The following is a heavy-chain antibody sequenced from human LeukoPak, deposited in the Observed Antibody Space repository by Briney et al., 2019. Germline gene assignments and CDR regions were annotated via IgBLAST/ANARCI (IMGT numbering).Heavy chain of an antibody. CDR2: IYYSGST. Sequence: PSETLSLTCTVSGGSISSYYWSWIRQPPGKGLEWIGYIYYSGSTNYNPSLKSRVTISVDTSKNQFSLKLSSVTAADTAVYYCARSWPYFDYWGQGTLVAVSS. CDR3: ARSWPYFDY. J-gene: IGHJ4*02. V-gene: IGHV4-59*01. CDR1: GGSISSYY.